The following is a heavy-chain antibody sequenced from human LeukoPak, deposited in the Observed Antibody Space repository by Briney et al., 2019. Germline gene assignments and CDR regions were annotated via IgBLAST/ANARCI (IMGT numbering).Heavy chain of an antibody. Sequence: PGGSLRLSCAASGFTFSSFAMHWVRQAPGKGLEWVAVIWYDGSNKYYADSVKGRFTISRDNSKNTLYLQMNSLRAEDTAVYYCAKDRSSWFDYWGQGTLVTVSS. CDR2: IWYDGSNK. CDR1: GFTFSSFA. CDR3: AKDRSSWFDY. D-gene: IGHD6-13*01. V-gene: IGHV3-33*06. J-gene: IGHJ4*02.